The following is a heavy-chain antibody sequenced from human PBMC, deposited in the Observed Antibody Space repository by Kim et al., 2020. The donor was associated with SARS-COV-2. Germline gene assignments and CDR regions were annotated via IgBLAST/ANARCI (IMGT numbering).Heavy chain of an antibody. V-gene: IGHV1-2*02. CDR1: GHTFTGYY. J-gene: IGHJ6*02. CDR2: INPNSGGT. D-gene: IGHD3-9*01. Sequence: ASVKVSCKASGHTFTGYYMHWVRQAPGQGLEWMGWINPNSGGTNYAQKFQGRVTMTRDTSISTAYMELSRLRSDDTAVYYCAGPSMLRYFDWLSNGIEDYYYGMDVWGQGTTVTVSS. CDR3: AGPSMLRYFDWLSNGIEDYYYGMDV.